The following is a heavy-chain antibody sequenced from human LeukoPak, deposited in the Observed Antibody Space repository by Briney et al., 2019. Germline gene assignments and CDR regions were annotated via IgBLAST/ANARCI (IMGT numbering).Heavy chain of an antibody. CDR1: GGSISSSSYY. Sequence: SETLSLTCTASGGSISSSSYYWVWVRQPPGRGLEWIGGIIYSGNTKYNPSLKSRVTISVDTTKNQFSLKLTSVTAADTAVFFCVRHFHGSGYDDYGWGQGTLVTVSS. CDR2: IIYSGNT. J-gene: IGHJ4*02. V-gene: IGHV4-39*01. CDR3: VRHFHGSGYDDYG. D-gene: IGHD3-16*01.